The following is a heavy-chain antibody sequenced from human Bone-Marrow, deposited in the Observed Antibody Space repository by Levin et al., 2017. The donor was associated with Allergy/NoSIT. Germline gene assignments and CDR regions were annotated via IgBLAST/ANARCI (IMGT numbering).Heavy chain of an antibody. CDR3: ARVCVSSKSSGYIDY. V-gene: IGHV4-39*01. D-gene: IGHD3-22*01. Sequence: SETLSLTCTVSGGSISSSSYYWGWIRQPPGKGLEWIGSIYYSGSTYYNPSLKSRVTISVDTSKNQFSLKLSSVTAADTAVYYCARVCVSSKSSGYIDYWGQGTLVTVSS. CDR2: IYYSGST. J-gene: IGHJ4*02. CDR1: GGSISSSSYY.